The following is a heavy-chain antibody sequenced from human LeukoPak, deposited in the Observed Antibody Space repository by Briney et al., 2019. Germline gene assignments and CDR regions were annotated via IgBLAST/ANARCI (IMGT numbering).Heavy chain of an antibody. CDR3: AMSVEMPPIPSFDY. CDR1: GYIFTPHH. CDR2: VSAANNP. J-gene: IGHJ4*02. D-gene: IGHD5-24*01. Sequence: ASVKVSCKTSGYIFTPHHIHWMRQAPGQGLELLGWVSAANNPEYSQKFQGRVVITRDASAPTSYLELNSLRSEDTAVYYCAMSVEMPPIPSFDYWGQGTLVTVSS. V-gene: IGHV1-3*01.